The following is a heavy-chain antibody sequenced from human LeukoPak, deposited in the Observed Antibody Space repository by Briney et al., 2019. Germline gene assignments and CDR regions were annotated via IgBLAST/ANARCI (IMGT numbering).Heavy chain of an antibody. CDR2: ISAYNGNI. Sequence: ASVKVSCKASGYTFTSYGISWVRQAPGQGLEWMGWISAYNGNINYAQKLQGRVTMTTDTSTSTAYMELRSLRSDDTAVYYCARGYDSSGYYSVYYYYGMDVWGQGTTVTVSS. CDR1: GYTFTSYG. J-gene: IGHJ6*02. CDR3: ARGYDSSGYYSVYYYYGMDV. D-gene: IGHD3-22*01. V-gene: IGHV1-18*01.